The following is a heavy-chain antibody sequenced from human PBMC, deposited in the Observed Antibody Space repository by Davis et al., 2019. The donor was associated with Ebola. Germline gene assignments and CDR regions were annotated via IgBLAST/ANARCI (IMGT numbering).Heavy chain of an antibody. D-gene: IGHD4-11*01. CDR2: IIPIFGTA. Sequence: AASVKVSCKASGGTFSSYAISWVRQAPGQGLEWMGGIIPIFGTANYAQKFQGRVTITADESTSTAYMELSSLRSEDTAVYYCAFEEEDDYSEGTVGYWGQGTLVTVSS. CDR1: GGTFSSYA. CDR3: AFEEEDDYSEGTVGY. J-gene: IGHJ4*02. V-gene: IGHV1-69*13.